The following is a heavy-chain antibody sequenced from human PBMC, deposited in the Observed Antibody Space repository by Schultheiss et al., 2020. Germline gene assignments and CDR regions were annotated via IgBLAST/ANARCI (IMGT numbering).Heavy chain of an antibody. CDR2: IYTSGST. V-gene: IGHV4-4*07. J-gene: IGHJ6*02. CDR1: GGSISSYY. CDR3: ARTDIVATSYYYYYGMDV. D-gene: IGHD5-12*01. Sequence: SQTLSLTCTVSGGSISSYYWSWIRQPAGKGLEWIGRIYTSGSTNYNPSLKSRVTMSVDTSKNQFSLKLSSVTAADTAVYYCARTDIVATSYYYYYGMDVWGQGTTVTVSS.